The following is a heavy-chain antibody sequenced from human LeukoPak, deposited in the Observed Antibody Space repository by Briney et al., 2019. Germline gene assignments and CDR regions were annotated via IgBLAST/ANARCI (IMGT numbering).Heavy chain of an antibody. V-gene: IGHV3-15*01. Sequence: PGGSLRLSCAAAGFTFSNAWMSWVRQAPGKGLEWVGRIKSKTDGGTIDYAAPVKGRFTISRDDSEDTLYLQMNSLKNEDTALYYCTRYRYGSYYFEYCGQGTLVTVSS. CDR1: GFTFSNAW. J-gene: IGHJ4*02. CDR2: IKSKTDGGTI. CDR3: TRYRYGSYYFEY. D-gene: IGHD5-18*01.